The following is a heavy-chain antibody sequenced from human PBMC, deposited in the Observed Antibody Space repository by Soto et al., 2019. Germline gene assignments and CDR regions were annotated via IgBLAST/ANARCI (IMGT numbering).Heavy chain of an antibody. D-gene: IGHD3-22*01. Sequence: SETLSLTCTVSGGSISSYYWSWIRQPPGKGLEWIVYIYYSGSTNYNPTIKRGITISVDTSKNQFSLKRSAVSAADTAVYYCARCIDYDSRGEGRGDFDLCGRVTRV. V-gene: IGHV4-59*01. CDR3: ARCIDYDSRGEGRGDFDL. CDR1: GGSISSYY. CDR2: IYYSGST. J-gene: IGHJ2*01.